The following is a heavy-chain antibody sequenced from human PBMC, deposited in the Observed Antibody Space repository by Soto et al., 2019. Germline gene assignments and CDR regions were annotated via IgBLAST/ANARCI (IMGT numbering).Heavy chain of an antibody. CDR2: ISNRGSP. J-gene: IGHJ4*02. CDR1: GFTFSDYY. Sequence: GSLRLSCAASGFTFSDYYMTWIRQAPGKGLEWVSYISNRGSPTYAESVKGRFTVSRDNARNSVYLQMSSLRAEDTAFYYCAKMEDGLYYSDYWGLGT. CDR3: AKMEDGLYYSDY. V-gene: IGHV3-11*01. D-gene: IGHD2-8*01.